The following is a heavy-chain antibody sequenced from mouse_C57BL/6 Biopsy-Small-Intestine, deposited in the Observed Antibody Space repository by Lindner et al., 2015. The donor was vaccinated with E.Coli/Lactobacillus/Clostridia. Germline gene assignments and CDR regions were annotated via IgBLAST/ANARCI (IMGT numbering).Heavy chain of an antibody. Sequence: VQLQESGPELVKSGTSVKISCKASGYSFTGYYMNWVKQGPEKSLEWIGEINPSTGTTTYNQKFRAKATLTVDKSSSTAYMQFKSLTSEDSAVYYCARREVYYFDYWGQGTTLTVSS. V-gene: IGHV1-42*01. CDR1: GYSFTGYY. CDR2: INPSTGTT. J-gene: IGHJ2*01. CDR3: ARREVYYFDY.